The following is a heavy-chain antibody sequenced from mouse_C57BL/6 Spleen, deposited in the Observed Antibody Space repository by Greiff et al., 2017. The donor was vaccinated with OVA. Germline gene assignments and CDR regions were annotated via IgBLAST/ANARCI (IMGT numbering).Heavy chain of an antibody. CDR1: GFSLTSYG. V-gene: IGHV2-2*01. J-gene: IGHJ1*03. Sequence: VQLQQSGPGLVQPSPSLSITCTASGFSLTSYGVHWVRQSPGKGLEWLGVIWSGGGTDNDKAMINGMSTSKENSKTRVFYKMSSLQADDAAIYYCGGICGSSCYFDDWGTGTPVTVSA. D-gene: IGHD1-3*01. CDR3: GGICGSSCYFDD. CDR2: IWSGGGT.